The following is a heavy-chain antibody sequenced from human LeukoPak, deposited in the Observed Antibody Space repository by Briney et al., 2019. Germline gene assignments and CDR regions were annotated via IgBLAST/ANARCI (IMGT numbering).Heavy chain of an antibody. J-gene: IGHJ6*03. CDR1: TYSFSRFS. V-gene: IGHV3-48*04. CDR2: ISISSGTI. Sequence: GGSLRLSCESSTYSFSRFSMNWVRQAPGKGLEWLAYISISSGTIWYADTVQGRFNISRDNAKKTLHLQMDSLRAEDTAVYYCAPVARIGHWGSLTYMDFWAKGPRSPSP. D-gene: IGHD7-27*01. CDR3: APVARIGHWGSLTYMDF.